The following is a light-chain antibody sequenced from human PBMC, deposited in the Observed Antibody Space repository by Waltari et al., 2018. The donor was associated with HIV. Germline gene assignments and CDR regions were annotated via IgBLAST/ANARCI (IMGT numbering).Light chain of an antibody. V-gene: IGLV1-40*01. CDR1: SPNIGAGYA. J-gene: IGLJ1*01. CDR2: NNS. Sequence: QSVLTQPPSVSGAPGQRVTISCPGSSPNIGAGYAVNWYQQLPGTAPKLLIYNNSNRPSGVPDRFSGSKSGTSASLAITGLQAEDEADYYCQSYDSSLSGSDVFGTGTKVTVL. CDR3: QSYDSSLSGSDV.